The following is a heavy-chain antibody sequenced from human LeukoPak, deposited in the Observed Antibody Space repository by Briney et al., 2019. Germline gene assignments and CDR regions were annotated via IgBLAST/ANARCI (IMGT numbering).Heavy chain of an antibody. Sequence: VASVKVSCKASGYTFTSYYMHWVRQAPGQGLEWMGWINPNSGGTNYAQKFQGRVTMTRDTSISTAYMELSRLRSDDTAVYYCARTYSSGWKLFDYWGQGTLVTVSS. CDR2: INPNSGGT. V-gene: IGHV1-2*02. CDR3: ARTYSSGWKLFDY. J-gene: IGHJ4*02. CDR1: GYTFTSYY. D-gene: IGHD6-19*01.